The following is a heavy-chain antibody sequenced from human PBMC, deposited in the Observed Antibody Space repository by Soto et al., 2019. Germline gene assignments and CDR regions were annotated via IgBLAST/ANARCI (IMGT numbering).Heavy chain of an antibody. V-gene: IGHV3-15*07. J-gene: IGHJ5*02. CDR1: GFLFINAW. Sequence: EVQVVESGGGLVQPGKSLRLSCAASGFLFINAWMNWVRQAPGKGPEWVGRIKSETGGGTTDYAAPVKGRFTIARDDSKNMLYLQMNSLKTEDTAVYYCTTTYTGGSFYTWGQGTLVTVSS. D-gene: IGHD1-26*01. CDR2: IKSETGGGTT. CDR3: TTTYTGGSFYT.